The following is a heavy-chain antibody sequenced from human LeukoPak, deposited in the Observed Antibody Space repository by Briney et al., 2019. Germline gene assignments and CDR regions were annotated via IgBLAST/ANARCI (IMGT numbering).Heavy chain of an antibody. Sequence: GGSLRLSCAASGFTFSSYWMSWVRQAPGKGLEWVSFIGSSSSPIYYADSVKGRFTVSRDNAKNSLYLHLNSLRDEDTAVYYCARDPRPYSGSGLHFDIWGQGTLVTVSS. V-gene: IGHV3-48*02. CDR1: GFTFSSYW. D-gene: IGHD1-26*01. CDR2: IGSSSSPI. J-gene: IGHJ3*02. CDR3: ARDPRPYSGSGLHFDI.